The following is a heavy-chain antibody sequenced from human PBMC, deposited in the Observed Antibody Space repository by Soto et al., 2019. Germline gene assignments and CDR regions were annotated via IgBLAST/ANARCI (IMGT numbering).Heavy chain of an antibody. CDR2: IYTSGST. Sequence: SETMSITCTVCGGSISSYYWSWIRQPAGKGLEWIGRIYTSGSTNYNPSLKSRVTMSVDTSKNQFSLKLSSVTAADTAVYYCARENGGGSVRGASVFDYCGQGTLVTVSS. J-gene: IGHJ4*02. CDR1: GGSISSYY. D-gene: IGHD3-10*01. V-gene: IGHV4-4*07. CDR3: ARENGGGSVRGASVFDY.